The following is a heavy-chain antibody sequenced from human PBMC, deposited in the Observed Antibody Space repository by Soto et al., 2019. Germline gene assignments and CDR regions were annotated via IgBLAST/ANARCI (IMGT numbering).Heavy chain of an antibody. CDR3: ARRRAGYSSSWYPDY. Sequence: VQLVESGGGLVQPGGSLRLSCAASGFTFSSYEMNWVRQAPGKGLEWVSYISSSGSTIYYADSVKGRFTISRDNAKNSLYLQMNSLRAEDTAVYYCARRRAGYSSSWYPDYWGQGTLVTVSS. V-gene: IGHV3-48*03. J-gene: IGHJ4*02. CDR2: ISSSGSTI. CDR1: GFTFSSYE. D-gene: IGHD6-13*01.